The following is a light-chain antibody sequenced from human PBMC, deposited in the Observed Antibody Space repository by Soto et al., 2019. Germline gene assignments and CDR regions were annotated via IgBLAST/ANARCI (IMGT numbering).Light chain of an antibody. V-gene: IGKV3-20*01. J-gene: IGKJ1*01. CDR3: QQYGGSPGT. Sequence: EIVLTQSPGTLSLSPGERATLSCRASQSVSSSYLAWYQQKPGQAPRLLIYGASSRATGIPDRFSGSGSGTDFPLTISRLEPADFAVYYCQQYGGSPGTFGQGTKVEIK. CDR1: QSVSSSY. CDR2: GAS.